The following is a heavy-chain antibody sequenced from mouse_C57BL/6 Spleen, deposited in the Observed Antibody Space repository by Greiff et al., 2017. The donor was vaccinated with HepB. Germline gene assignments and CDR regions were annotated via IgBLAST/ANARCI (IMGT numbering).Heavy chain of an antibody. Sequence: EVKLVESGGGLVKPGGSLKLSCAASGFTFSSYAMSWVRQTPEKRLEWVATISDGGSYTYYPDNVKGRFTISRDNAKNNLYLQMSHLKSEDTAMYDCARDGGYYGYWGQGTTLTVSS. CDR1: GFTFSSYA. J-gene: IGHJ2*01. CDR3: ARDGGYYGY. CDR2: ISDGGSYT. D-gene: IGHD1-1*01. V-gene: IGHV5-4*03.